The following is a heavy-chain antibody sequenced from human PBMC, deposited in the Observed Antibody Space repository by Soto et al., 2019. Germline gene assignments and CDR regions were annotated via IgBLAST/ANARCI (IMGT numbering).Heavy chain of an antibody. Sequence: EVQLVESGGGLVQPGGSLRLSCAASGFTFSTYWMSWVRQAPGQGLQWVANIKQDGTETHYVESVKGRFTISRDNAKNSVFLQMNSLGVEDTAVYYGAREANLGYWGQGTLVTVSS. CDR1: GFTFSTYW. CDR3: AREANLGY. CDR2: IKQDGTET. J-gene: IGHJ4*02. D-gene: IGHD3-16*01. V-gene: IGHV3-7*01.